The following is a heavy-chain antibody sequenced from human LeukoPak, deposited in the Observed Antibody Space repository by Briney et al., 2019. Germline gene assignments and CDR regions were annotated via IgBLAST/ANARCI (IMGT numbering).Heavy chain of an antibody. CDR3: ARRGGNSGYFDY. V-gene: IGHV4-59*01. CDR2: IYYSGST. CDR1: GGSISSYY. D-gene: IGHD4-23*01. J-gene: IGHJ4*02. Sequence: PSETLSLTCTVSGGSISSYYWSWIRQPPGKGLEWIGYIYYSGSTNYNPSLKSRVTISVDTSKNQFSLKLSSVTAADTAVYYCARRGGNSGYFDYWGQGTLVTVSS.